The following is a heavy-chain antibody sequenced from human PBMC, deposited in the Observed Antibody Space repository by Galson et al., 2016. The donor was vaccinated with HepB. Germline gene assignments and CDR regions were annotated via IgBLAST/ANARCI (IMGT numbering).Heavy chain of an antibody. CDR2: FDPSDSYT. J-gene: IGHJ6*02. CDR3: ARHINRNAPLYYYYGLAV. Sequence: QSGAEVKKPGESLRISCKGSGYSFTSYWISWVRQMPGKGLEWMGRFDPSDSYTNYSPSFQGHVTISADKSISTAYLQWSSLKASDTPMYYCARHINRNAPLYYYYGLAVWGQGTTVTVSS. CDR1: GYSFTSYW. D-gene: IGHD1-1*01. V-gene: IGHV5-10-1*01.